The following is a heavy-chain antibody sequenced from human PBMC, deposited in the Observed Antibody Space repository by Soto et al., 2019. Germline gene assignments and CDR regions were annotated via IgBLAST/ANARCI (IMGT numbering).Heavy chain of an antibody. CDR3: ARGLGVTTLLGYYYYYMDV. Sequence: ASVKVSCKSSGYTFINHGIFWVRQAPGQGLEWMAWMNPNSGNTGYAQKFQGRVTMTRNTSISTAYMELSSLRSEDTAVYYCARGLGVTTLLGYYYYYMDVWGKGTTVTVSS. CDR1: GYTFINHG. D-gene: IGHD4-17*01. J-gene: IGHJ6*03. V-gene: IGHV1-8*01. CDR2: MNPNSGNT.